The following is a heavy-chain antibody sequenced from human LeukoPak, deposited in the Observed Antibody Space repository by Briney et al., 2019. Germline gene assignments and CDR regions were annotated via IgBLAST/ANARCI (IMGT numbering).Heavy chain of an antibody. V-gene: IGHV3-33*01. D-gene: IGHD3-10*01. CDR1: GFTFSSYG. J-gene: IGHJ4*02. CDR3: ARDDGSGSYYNFDF. Sequence: GGSLRLSCAASGFTFSSYGMHWVRQAPGKGLEWVAVIWFDGSNQYYADSVKGRFTISRDNSENTLYLQMNSLRAEDTAVYYCARDDGSGSYYNFDFWGQGTLVTVSS. CDR2: IWFDGSNQ.